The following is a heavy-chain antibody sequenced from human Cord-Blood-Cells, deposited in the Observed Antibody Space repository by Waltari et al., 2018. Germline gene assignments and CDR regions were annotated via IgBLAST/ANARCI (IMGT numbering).Heavy chain of an antibody. D-gene: IGHD2-21*02. CDR2: INPNRGGT. CDR1: GYTFTGYY. J-gene: IGHJ6*01. CDR3: ARAICGGDCYPLYGMDV. Sequence: QVQLVQSGAEVKKPGASVKVSCKASGYTFTGYYMHWVRQAPGQGLEWMGWINPNRGGTNYAQKFQGWVTMTRDTSISTAYMELSRLRSDDTAVYCCARAICGGDCYPLYGMDVWGQGTTVTVSS. V-gene: IGHV1-2*04.